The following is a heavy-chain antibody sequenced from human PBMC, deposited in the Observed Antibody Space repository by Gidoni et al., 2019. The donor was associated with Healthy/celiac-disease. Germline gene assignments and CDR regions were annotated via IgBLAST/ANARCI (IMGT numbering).Heavy chain of an antibody. J-gene: IGHJ4*02. D-gene: IGHD1-26*01. CDR2: IYYSGST. Sequence: QLQLQESGPGLVKPSETLSLPCTVSGGSISSSSYYWGWIRQPPGKGLEWIGSIYYSGSTYYNPSLKSRVTISVDTSKNQVSLKLSSVTAADTAVYYCARARSGSYGYWGQGTLVTVSS. V-gene: IGHV4-39*07. CDR1: GGSISSSSYY. CDR3: ARARSGSYGY.